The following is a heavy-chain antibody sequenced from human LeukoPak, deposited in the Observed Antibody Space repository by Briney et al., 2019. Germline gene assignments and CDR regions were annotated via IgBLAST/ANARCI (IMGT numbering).Heavy chain of an antibody. D-gene: IGHD6-13*01. Sequence: GGSLRLSCAASGFTFSSYGMHWVRQAPRKGLAWVAVISYDGSNKYYADSVKGRFTISRDNSKNTLYLQMNSLGAEDTAVYYCAKDKRAAAVDTLFDYWGQGTLVTVSS. CDR2: ISYDGSNK. CDR3: AKDKRAAAVDTLFDY. J-gene: IGHJ4*02. CDR1: GFTFSSYG. V-gene: IGHV3-30*18.